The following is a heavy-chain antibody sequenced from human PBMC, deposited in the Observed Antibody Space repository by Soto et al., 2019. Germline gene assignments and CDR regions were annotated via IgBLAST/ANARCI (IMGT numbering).Heavy chain of an antibody. Sequence: PSETLSLTCTVSGGSIRDYYWGWIRQSPGKRLEWIGYIYYTGTTKYNPSLKSRVTISVDSSKNQFSLKLDSVTAADTAVYYCARLGGYYQAFDSGGQGTLVTVS. CDR3: ARLGGYYQAFDS. D-gene: IGHD3-22*01. J-gene: IGHJ4*02. CDR2: IYYTGTT. CDR1: GGSIRDYY. V-gene: IGHV4-59*08.